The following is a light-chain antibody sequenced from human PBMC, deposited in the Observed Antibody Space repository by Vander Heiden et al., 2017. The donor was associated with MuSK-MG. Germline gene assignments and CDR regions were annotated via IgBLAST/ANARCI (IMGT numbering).Light chain of an antibody. CDR1: QSVSTY. CDR2: DAS. V-gene: IGKV3-11*01. CDR3: QSGST. Sequence: IVLTQSPATLSLSPGERATLSCRASQSVSTYLAWYQQKPGQAPRLLIYDASTRATGIPARFSGSGSGPDFTLTISSLEPEDFAVYYCQSGSTFGQGTKLEIK. J-gene: IGKJ2*01.